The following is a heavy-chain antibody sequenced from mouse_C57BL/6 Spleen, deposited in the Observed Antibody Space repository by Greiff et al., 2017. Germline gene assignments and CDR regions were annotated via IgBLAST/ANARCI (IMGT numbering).Heavy chain of an antibody. CDR1: GFNIKDYY. V-gene: IGHV14-2*01. D-gene: IGHD2-5*01. CDR3: ARGGVYSNYGGNYYAMDY. J-gene: IGHJ4*01. CDR2: IDPEDGET. Sequence: EVKLLESGAELVKPGASVKLSCTASGFNIKDYYMHWVKQRTEQGLEWIGRIDPEDGETKYAPKFQGKATITADTSSNTAYLQLSSLTAEDTAVYYCARGGVYSNYGGNYYAMDYWGQGTSVTVSS.